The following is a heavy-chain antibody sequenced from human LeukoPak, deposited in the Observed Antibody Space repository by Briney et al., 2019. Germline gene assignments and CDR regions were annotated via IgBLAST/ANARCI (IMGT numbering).Heavy chain of an antibody. J-gene: IGHJ4*02. CDR1: GFTFSTYG. CDR2: IRYDGTDK. V-gene: IGHV3-30*02. CDR3: ARYNIGTTLYYLDC. Sequence: GGSLRLSCAASGFTFSTYGFHWVRQAPGKGLEWVAFIRYDGTDKYYADSVKGRFTISRDNSKNTLYLQMNTLGAEDTAMYYCARYNIGTTLYYLDCWGQGTLVTVSS. D-gene: IGHD1-14*01.